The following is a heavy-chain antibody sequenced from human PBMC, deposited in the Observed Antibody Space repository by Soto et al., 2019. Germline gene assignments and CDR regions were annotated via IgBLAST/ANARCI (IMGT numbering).Heavy chain of an antibody. Sequence: QVQLVESGGAVVQPGRSLRLSCVVSGFKFSDYGMHWVRQAPGKGPEWVAHLSAGGLYEFYADSVKGRFTASRDDSENSLHLQMSSLNPEDTAVYHCVRGGGDAVVTEVFQYWGQGTLVTVSS. CDR2: LSAGGLYE. CDR1: GFKFSDYG. V-gene: IGHV3-30-3*01. CDR3: VRGGGDAVVTEVFQY. D-gene: IGHD2-2*01. J-gene: IGHJ1*01.